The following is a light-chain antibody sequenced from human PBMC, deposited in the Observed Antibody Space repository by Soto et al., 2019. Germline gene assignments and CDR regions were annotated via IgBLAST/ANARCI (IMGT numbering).Light chain of an antibody. J-gene: IGKJ4*01. CDR1: QGVSSY. V-gene: IGKV3D-11*01. CDR3: QQRSNWPFT. CDR2: DAS. Sequence: EIVLTQSPATLSLSPGERATLSCRASQGVSSYLAWYQQKPGQAPRLLIYDASNRATGIPARFSGSGPGTDVTLTISSLEPEDFAVYYCQQRSNWPFTFGGGTKVEIK.